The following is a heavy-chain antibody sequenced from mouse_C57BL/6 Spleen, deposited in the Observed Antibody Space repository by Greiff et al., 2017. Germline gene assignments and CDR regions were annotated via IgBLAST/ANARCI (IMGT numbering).Heavy chain of an antibody. CDR2: INPYNGGT. CDR3: ARKAQATGFAY. V-gene: IGHV1-19*01. J-gene: IGHJ3*01. Sequence: EVQLQQSGPVLVKPGASVKMSCKASGYTFTDYYMNWVKQSHGKSLEWIGVINPYNGGTSYNQKFKGKATLTVDKSSSTAYMELNSLTSEDSAVYYCARKAQATGFAYWGQGTLVTVSA. D-gene: IGHD3-2*02. CDR1: GYTFTDYY.